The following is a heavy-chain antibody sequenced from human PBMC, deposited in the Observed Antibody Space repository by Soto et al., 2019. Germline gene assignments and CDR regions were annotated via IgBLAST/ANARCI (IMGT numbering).Heavy chain of an antibody. J-gene: IGHJ5*02. D-gene: IGHD1-26*01. Sequence: QVQLQESGPGLVKSSDTLSLTCAVSGYSISSSHWWGWIRQPPGKGLEWIGYIYYTGSTYFNPSLKSRVTLSVDTSKNQFSLELSSVTAVDSAVYYCARSIGELLSLDPWGQGTLVTVSS. CDR3: ARSIGELLSLDP. CDR1: GYSISSSHW. V-gene: IGHV4-28*01. CDR2: IYYTGST.